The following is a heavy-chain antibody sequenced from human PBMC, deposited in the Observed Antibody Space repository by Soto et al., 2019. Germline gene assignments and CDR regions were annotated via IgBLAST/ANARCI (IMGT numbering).Heavy chain of an antibody. J-gene: IGHJ4*02. D-gene: IGHD7-27*01. CDR2: VIPFLGTT. Sequence: SVKVSCKASGDTFRNYAIGWVRQARGQGLEWMGNVIPFLGTTNYAQNFQGRVTISADESTSTAYVELSSLRSDDTAVYYCATGAIAPMAKGVRAHFWGQGIPVTVSS. CDR3: ATGAIAPMAKGVRAHF. V-gene: IGHV1-69*11. CDR1: GDTFRNYA.